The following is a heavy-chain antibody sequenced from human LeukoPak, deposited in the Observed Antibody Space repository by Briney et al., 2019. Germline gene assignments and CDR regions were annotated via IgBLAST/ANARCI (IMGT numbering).Heavy chain of an antibody. CDR1: GGSISSGSYY. CDR3: ARGTPLSGGSYYFEY. Sequence: PLETLSLTCTVSGGSISSGSYYWSWIRQPAGKGLEWIGRIYTSGSTNYNSSLKSRVTISVDTSKNQFSLKLSSVTAADTAVYYCARGTPLSGGSYYFEYWGQGALVTVSS. D-gene: IGHD2/OR15-2a*01. CDR2: IYTSGST. J-gene: IGHJ4*02. V-gene: IGHV4-61*02.